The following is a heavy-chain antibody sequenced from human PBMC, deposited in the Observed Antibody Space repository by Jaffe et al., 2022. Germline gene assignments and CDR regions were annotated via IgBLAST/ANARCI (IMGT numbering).Heavy chain of an antibody. CDR2: INSSGGST. CDR1: GFSFSTYA. CDR3: AKVLHGGDAFDI. V-gene: IGHV3-23*01. D-gene: IGHD4-17*01. Sequence: EVQLLESGGGLVQPGGSLRLSCAASGFSFSTYAMTWVRQAPGKGLEWVSEINSSGGSTYYADSVKGRFTISRDNSKNTLYLQMNSLRAEDTALYYCAKVLHGGDAFDIWGQGTMVTVSS. J-gene: IGHJ3*02.